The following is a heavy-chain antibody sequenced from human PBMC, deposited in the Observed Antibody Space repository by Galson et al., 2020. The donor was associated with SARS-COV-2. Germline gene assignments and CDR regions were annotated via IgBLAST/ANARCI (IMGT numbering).Heavy chain of an antibody. CDR3: VKGGGGGSGGVGRV. D-gene: IGHD3-10*01. CDR2: VVGSGGST. J-gene: IGHJ6*02. V-gene: IGHV3-23*01. CDR1: GLIFSIDA. Sequence: GGSLRLSCATSGLIFSIDAMSWVRQAPGKGLEWVSSVVGSGGSTFYADSVKGRFTISRDNSKDTLYLEMNRLRAEDTALYYCVKGGGGGSGGVGRVWGQGTTVTVSS.